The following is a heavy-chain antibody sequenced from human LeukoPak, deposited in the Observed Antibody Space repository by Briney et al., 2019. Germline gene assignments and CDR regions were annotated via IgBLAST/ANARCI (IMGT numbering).Heavy chain of an antibody. V-gene: IGHV4-4*02. CDR2: ISLTGLT. CDR3: SRENGAFSPFGY. CDR1: GGSITNTNW. D-gene: IGHD3-16*01. Sequence: PSGTLSLTCGVSGGSITNTNWWSWVRQPPGQGLEWIGEISLTGLTHYNPSLESRVTVSLDKSKNQLSLNLTSVTAADTAVYFCSRENGAFSPFGYWGQGIMVTVLS. J-gene: IGHJ4*02.